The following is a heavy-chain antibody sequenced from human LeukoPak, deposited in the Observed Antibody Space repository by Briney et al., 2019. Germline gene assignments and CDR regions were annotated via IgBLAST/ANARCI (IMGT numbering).Heavy chain of an antibody. CDR2: IKQDGSEK. J-gene: IGHJ4*02. CDR1: GFTVSNYW. D-gene: IGHD3-22*01. Sequence: GGSLRLSCAASGFTVSNYWMSWVRQAAGKGLEWVANIKQDGSEKYFVDSTKGRVTISRDNAKKSLYLQMNSLRAEDTAVYYCARMSSSGYFVWGQGALVTVSS. CDR3: ARMSSSGYFV. V-gene: IGHV3-7*01.